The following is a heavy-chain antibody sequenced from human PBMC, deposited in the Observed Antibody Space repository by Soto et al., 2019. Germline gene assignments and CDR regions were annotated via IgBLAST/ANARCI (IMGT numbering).Heavy chain of an antibody. CDR1: GYTFTSYD. CDR3: ARANGDFDY. J-gene: IGHJ4*02. CDR2: MNLNSGYT. Sequence: QVQLVQSGAEVKKPGASVKVSCKASGYTFTSYDINWVRQATGQGLEWMGWMNLNSGYTGSEQKFQGRVTMTRSNSTRTAYMEPSSLTSEDTAEYYCARANGDFDYWGQGTLVTVSS. D-gene: IGHD4-17*01. V-gene: IGHV1-8*01.